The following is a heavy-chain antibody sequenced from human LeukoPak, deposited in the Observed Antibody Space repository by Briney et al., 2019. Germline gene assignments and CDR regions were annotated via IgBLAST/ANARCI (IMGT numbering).Heavy chain of an antibody. D-gene: IGHD3-3*01. CDR3: ARDSSDFWSGYPRDKHLDY. Sequence: ASVKVSCKASGGTFSSCAISWLRQAPGQGLEWMGGIIPIFGTANYAQKFQGRVTITADESTSTAYMELSSLRSEDTAVYYCARDSSDFWSGYPRDKHLDYWGQGTLVTVSS. CDR2: IIPIFGTA. CDR1: GGTFSSCA. J-gene: IGHJ4*02. V-gene: IGHV1-69*13.